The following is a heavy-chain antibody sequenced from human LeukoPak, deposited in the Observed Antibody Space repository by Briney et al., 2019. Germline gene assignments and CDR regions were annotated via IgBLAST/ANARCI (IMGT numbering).Heavy chain of an antibody. D-gene: IGHD5-12*01. CDR2: IYYSGST. J-gene: IGHJ3*02. V-gene: IGHV4-39*07. CDR1: GGSISSSSYY. Sequence: PSETLSLTCTVSGGSISSSSYYWGWIRQPPGKGLEWIGSIYYSGSTYYNPSLKSRVTISVDTSKNQFSLKLSSVTAADTAVYYCARVRAYSGYDPSVNAFDIWGQGTMVTVSS. CDR3: ARVRAYSGYDPSVNAFDI.